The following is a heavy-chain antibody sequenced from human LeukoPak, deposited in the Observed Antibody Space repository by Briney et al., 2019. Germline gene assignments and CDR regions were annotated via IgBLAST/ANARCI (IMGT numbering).Heavy chain of an antibody. Sequence: PSETLSLTCTVSGGSISSYYWSWLRQPPGKGLEWIGYIYYSGSTNYNPSLKSRVTISVDTSKNQFSLKLSSVTAADTAVYYCARLYYYGSGGGGSWGQGTMVTVSS. V-gene: IGHV4-59*01. D-gene: IGHD3-10*01. CDR3: ARLYYYGSGGGGS. CDR2: IYYSGST. CDR1: GGSISSYY. J-gene: IGHJ3*01.